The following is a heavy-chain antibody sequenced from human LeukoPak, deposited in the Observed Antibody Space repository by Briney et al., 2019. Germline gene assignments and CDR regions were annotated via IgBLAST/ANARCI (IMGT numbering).Heavy chain of an antibody. Sequence: GGSLRLSCAASGLTFSSHWMHWVRQAPGKGLEWVANIKQDGSEKYYVDSVKGRFTISRDNAKNSLYLQMNSLRAEDMAVYYCARDRSSSGWVDYWGQGTLVTVSS. CDR1: GLTFSSHW. D-gene: IGHD6-19*01. CDR3: ARDRSSSGWVDY. J-gene: IGHJ4*02. CDR2: IKQDGSEK. V-gene: IGHV3-7*03.